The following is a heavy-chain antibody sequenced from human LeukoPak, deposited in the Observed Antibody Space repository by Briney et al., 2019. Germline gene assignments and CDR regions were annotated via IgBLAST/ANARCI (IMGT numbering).Heavy chain of an antibody. CDR3: ARDRGFSSGHGGWFDP. V-gene: IGHV4-4*07. J-gene: IGHJ5*02. D-gene: IGHD6-19*01. CDR1: GGSISNNY. CDR2: IYSSGST. Sequence: SETLSLTCTAPGGSISNNYWTWIRQPAGKGLEYIGRIYSSGSTHYNPSLKSRVTMSVDTSKNQFSLKLTSVTVADTALYYCARDRGFSSGHGGWFDPWGQGTLVTVSS.